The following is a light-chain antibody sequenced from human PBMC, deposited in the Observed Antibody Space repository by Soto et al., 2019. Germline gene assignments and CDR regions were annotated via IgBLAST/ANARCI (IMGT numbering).Light chain of an antibody. V-gene: IGLV1-44*01. J-gene: IGLJ1*01. Sequence: QSVLTQPPSASGTPGQRVTNSCSGGSSNIGTNAVNWYQQLPGTAPKLLIYNNNQRPSGVPDRFSGSKSGTSASLAISGLQSEDEADYYCAAWDDSLNGYVFGTGTKVTVL. CDR3: AAWDDSLNGYV. CDR1: SSNIGTNA. CDR2: NNN.